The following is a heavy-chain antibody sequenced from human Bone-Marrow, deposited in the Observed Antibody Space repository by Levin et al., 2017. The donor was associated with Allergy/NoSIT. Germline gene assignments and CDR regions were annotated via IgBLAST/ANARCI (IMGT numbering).Heavy chain of an antibody. V-gene: IGHV4-39*06. CDR3: ARDASRGGLDV. CDR2: IFYTGTT. J-gene: IGHJ6*02. CDR1: GGSVSDTNYY. Sequence: ASQTLSLTCTVSGGSVSDTNYYWGWVRQPPGKGLEWIGIIFYTGTTYYDPSLESRVTISVDTSKNQFALRLSSVTAADTGVYFCARDASRGGLDVWGRGTTVTVSS.